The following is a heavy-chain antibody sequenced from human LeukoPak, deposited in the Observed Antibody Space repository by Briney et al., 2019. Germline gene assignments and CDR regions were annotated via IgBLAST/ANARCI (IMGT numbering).Heavy chain of an antibody. CDR2: IYYSGIT. V-gene: IGHV4-59*01. D-gene: IGHD3/OR15-3a*01. J-gene: IGHJ4*02. Sequence: SETLSLTCAVSGGSISSYYWTWIRQPPGRGLEWIGYIYYSGITNYNPSLNSRVTISIDRSKNQFSLKLSSVTAADTAVYYCARAPFFDFWTGYYFDYWGQGTLVTVSS. CDR3: ARAPFFDFWTGYYFDY. CDR1: GGSISSYY.